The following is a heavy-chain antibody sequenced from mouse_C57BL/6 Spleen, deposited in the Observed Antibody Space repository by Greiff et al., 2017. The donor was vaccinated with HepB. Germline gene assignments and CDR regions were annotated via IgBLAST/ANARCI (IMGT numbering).Heavy chain of an antibody. CDR1: GYTFTSYW. CDR3: ARSYWGSSPFDY. CDR2: IDPSDSYT. J-gene: IGHJ2*01. V-gene: IGHV1-69*01. D-gene: IGHD1-1*01. Sequence: QVQLQQSGAELVMPGASVKLSCKASGYTFTSYWMHWVKQRPGQGLEWIGEIDPSDSYTNYNQKFKGKSTLTVDKSSSTAYMQLSSLTSEDSAVYYCARSYWGSSPFDYWGQGTTLTVSS.